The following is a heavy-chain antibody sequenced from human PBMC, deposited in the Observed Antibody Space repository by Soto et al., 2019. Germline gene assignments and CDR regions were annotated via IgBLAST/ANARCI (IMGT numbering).Heavy chain of an antibody. V-gene: IGHV3-53*02. D-gene: IGHD6-25*01. CDR2: INSGGST. CDR1: GFTVSSNY. CDR3: ARVAAAAYYYYYGMYL. J-gene: IGHJ6*02. Sequence: EVQLVETGGGLIQPGGSLRLSCAASGFTVSSNYMSWVRQAPGKGLEWVSVINSGGSTYYADSVKGRFTISRQNSKNTLYLQMNSLRAEDRAGYYCARVAAAAYYYYYGMYLWGQGTTVNVSS.